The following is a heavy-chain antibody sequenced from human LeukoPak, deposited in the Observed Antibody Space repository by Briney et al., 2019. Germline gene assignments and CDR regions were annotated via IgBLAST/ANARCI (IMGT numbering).Heavy chain of an antibody. CDR3: ARANWKEDAFDI. D-gene: IGHD1-1*01. CDR2: IYHSGST. V-gene: IGHV4-38-2*01. J-gene: IGHJ3*02. Sequence: SETLSLTCAVSGYSISSGYYWGWIRQPPGKGLEWIGSIYHSGSTYYNPSLKSRVTISVDTSKNQFSLKLSSVTAADTAVYYCARANWKEDAFDIWGQGTMVTVSS. CDR1: GYSISSGYY.